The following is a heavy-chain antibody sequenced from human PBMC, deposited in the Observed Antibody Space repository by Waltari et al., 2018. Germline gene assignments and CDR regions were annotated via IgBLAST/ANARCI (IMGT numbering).Heavy chain of an antibody. CDR2: IIPIFGTA. CDR1: GGTFSSYA. V-gene: IGHV1-69*05. D-gene: IGHD5-12*01. J-gene: IGHJ4*02. CDR3: ASGQDGYNRFDY. Sequence: QVQLVQSGAEVKKPGSSVKVSCKASGGTFSSYAINWVRQAPGQGLEWMGGIIPIFGTANYAQKFQGRVTITTDEATNTAYMELSSLRSEDTAVYYCASGQDGYNRFDYWGQGTLVTVSS.